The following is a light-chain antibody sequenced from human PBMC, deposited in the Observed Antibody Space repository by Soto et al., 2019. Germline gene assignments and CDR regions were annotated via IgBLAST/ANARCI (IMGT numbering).Light chain of an antibody. CDR3: CSYAVSNTYL. CDR2: EVT. Sequence: QSVLTQPASVSASPGQSITISCTGTDSDVGSHNLVSWYQLHPGKAPKLMIYEVTKRPSGVTNRFSGSKSGNTASLTIAGLQAEDEADYYCCSYAVSNTYLFGNGTKATVL. V-gene: IGLV2-23*02. J-gene: IGLJ1*01. CDR1: DSDVGSHNL.